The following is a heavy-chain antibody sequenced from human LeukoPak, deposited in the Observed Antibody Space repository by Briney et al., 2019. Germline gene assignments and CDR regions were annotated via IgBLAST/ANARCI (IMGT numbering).Heavy chain of an antibody. J-gene: IGHJ4*02. CDR2: INQDGSEK. Sequence: GGSLRLSCAASGFTFSTYWMSWVRQAPGKGLEWVANINQDGSEKYYVDSVKGRFTISRDNAKNALYLQMNSLRAEDTAVYYCAKDLHYGSADYWGQGTLVTVSS. CDR3: AKDLHYGSADY. CDR1: GFTFSTYW. V-gene: IGHV3-7*01. D-gene: IGHD3-10*01.